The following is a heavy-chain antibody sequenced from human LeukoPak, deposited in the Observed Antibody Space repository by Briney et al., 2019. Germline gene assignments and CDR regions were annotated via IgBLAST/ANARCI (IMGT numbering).Heavy chain of an antibody. CDR2: IKQDGSEK. J-gene: IGHJ4*02. V-gene: IGHV3-7*01. CDR3: ARDAGYCSGGSCYNI. CDR1: GFILRNYW. Sequence: GGSLRLSCAASGFILRNYWMSWVRQAPGKGLESVANIKQDGSEKYYVDSVKGRFTISRDNAKNSLYLQMNSLRVEDTAVYYCARDAGYCSGGSCYNIWGQGTLVTVSS. D-gene: IGHD2-15*01.